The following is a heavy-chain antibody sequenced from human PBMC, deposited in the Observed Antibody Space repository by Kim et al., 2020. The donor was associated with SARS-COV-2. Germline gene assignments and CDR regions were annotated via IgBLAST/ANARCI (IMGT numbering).Heavy chain of an antibody. D-gene: IGHD1-1*01. CDR1: GFTFSNYW. CDR3: ARWGTGNLDY. CDR2: IKEDRSKT. Sequence: GGSLRLSCAASGFTFSNYWMTWVRQAPGKGLEWVANIKEDRSKTYYVDSVKGRFTISRDNAKNSLFLHMNSLRAEDTAVYYFARWGTGNLDYWGQGTLVTVSS. V-gene: IGHV3-7*03. J-gene: IGHJ4*02.